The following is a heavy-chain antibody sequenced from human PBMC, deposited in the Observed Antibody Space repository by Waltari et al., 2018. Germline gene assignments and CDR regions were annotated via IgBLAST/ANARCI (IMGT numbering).Heavy chain of an antibody. D-gene: IGHD3-16*01. CDR3: ASSPTQGDWFDP. CDR1: GFTFSSYS. Sequence: EVQLVESGGGLVKPGGSLRLSCAASGFTFSSYSMNWVRQAPGKGLEWVSSISSSSSYIYYADSVKGRFTISRDNAKNSLYLQMNSLRAEDTAVYYSASSPTQGDWFDPWGQGTLVTVSS. CDR2: ISSSSSYI. J-gene: IGHJ5*02. V-gene: IGHV3-21*01.